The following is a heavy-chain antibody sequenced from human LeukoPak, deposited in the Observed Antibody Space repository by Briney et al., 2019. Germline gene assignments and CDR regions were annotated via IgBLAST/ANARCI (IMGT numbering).Heavy chain of an antibody. J-gene: IGHJ6*03. CDR1: GFTFSGFA. CDR3: TKSPGQGIVGSSPAYNYYMDV. V-gene: IGHV3-23*01. CDR2: ISGSGGTT. Sequence: GGSLRLSCAASGFTFSGFAMSWVRQAPGKGLELVSSISGSGGTTYYADSVRGRFTISRDNSKNTLYLQMNSLRAEDTAVYYCTKSPGQGIVGSSPAYNYYMDVWGKGTTVTVSS. D-gene: IGHD1-26*01.